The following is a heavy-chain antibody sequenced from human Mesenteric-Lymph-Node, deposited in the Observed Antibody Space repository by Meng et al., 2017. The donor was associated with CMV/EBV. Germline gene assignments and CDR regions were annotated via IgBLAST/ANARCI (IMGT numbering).Heavy chain of an antibody. V-gene: IGHV4-34*01. CDR1: GGSFSGYY. D-gene: IGHD3-9*01. CDR3: ARGSSYDILTGYFDY. Sequence: QVQVPQRGAGLLKPSETLSVTCAVYGGSFSGYYWNWIRQSPEKGLEWIGEINHSGSTTYNPSFTSRIIISVDTSTNQISLNMSSVTAADTAVYYCARGSSYDILTGYFDYWGQGALVTVAS. CDR2: INHSGST. J-gene: IGHJ4*02.